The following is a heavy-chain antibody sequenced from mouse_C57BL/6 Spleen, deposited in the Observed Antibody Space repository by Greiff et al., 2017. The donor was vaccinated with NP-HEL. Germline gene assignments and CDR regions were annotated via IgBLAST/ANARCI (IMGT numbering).Heavy chain of an antibody. J-gene: IGHJ4*01. CDR2: IDPSDSYT. CDR1: GYTFTSYW. Sequence: QVQLKQPGAELVKPGASVKLSCKASGYTFTSYWMQWVKQRPGQGLEWIGEIDPSDSYTNYNQKFKGKATLTVDTSSSTAYMQLSSLTSEDSAVDYCARRGIVYGNARDYWGQGTSVTVSS. D-gene: IGHD2-1*01. V-gene: IGHV1-50*01. CDR3: ARRGIVYGNARDY.